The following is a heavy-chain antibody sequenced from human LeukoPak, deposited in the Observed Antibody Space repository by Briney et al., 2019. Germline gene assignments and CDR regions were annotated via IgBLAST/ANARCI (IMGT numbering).Heavy chain of an antibody. CDR3: AKSRGYHGSGREPFDY. CDR1: GFTFYDYA. V-gene: IGHV3-9*01. Sequence: PGRSLRLSCAASGFTFYDYAMHWVRQAPGKGLEWVSGITWNSGSIAQADSVKGRFTISRDNAKNSLHLQMDSLRPEDTALYYCAKSRGYHGSGREPFDYWGQGTLVTASS. D-gene: IGHD3-10*01. CDR2: ITWNSGSI. J-gene: IGHJ4*02.